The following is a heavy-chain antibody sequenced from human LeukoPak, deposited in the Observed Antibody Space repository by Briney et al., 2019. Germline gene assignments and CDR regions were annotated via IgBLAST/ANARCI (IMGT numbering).Heavy chain of an antibody. D-gene: IGHD7-27*01. CDR1: GGSISSSSYY. J-gene: IGHJ4*02. CDR3: ASLGSHDS. Sequence: SETLSLTCTVSGGSISSSSYYWGWIRQPPGKGLEWIGSIYYSGSTYYNPSLKSRVTISVDTSKNQFSLKLTSVTAADTAVYYCASLGSHDSWGQGTLVTVSS. V-gene: IGHV4-39*07. CDR2: IYYSGST.